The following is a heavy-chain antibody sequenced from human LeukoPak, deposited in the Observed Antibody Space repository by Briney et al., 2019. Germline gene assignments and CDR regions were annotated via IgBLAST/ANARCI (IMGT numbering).Heavy chain of an antibody. CDR2: INQGGNT. CDR3: AIGYPYYDLWSAEG. CDR1: GGSFSGYY. Sequence: SETLSLTCAVYGGSFSGYYWSWIRQPPGKGLEWIGEINQGGNTNYNPSLNSRVTISVDTSKNQFSLKLSSVTAADTAVYYCAIGYPYYDLWSAEGWGQGTLVTVSS. D-gene: IGHD3-3*01. J-gene: IGHJ4*02. V-gene: IGHV4-34*01.